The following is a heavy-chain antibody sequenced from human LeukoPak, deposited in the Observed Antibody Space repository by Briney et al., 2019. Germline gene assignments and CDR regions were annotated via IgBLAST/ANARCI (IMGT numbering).Heavy chain of an antibody. Sequence: QTGGSLRLSCVASGFTFSTYWMSWVRQAPGKGLEWLANIRQDGNKIYYVDSVKGRFTISRDNAKNSLYLQMNNLRAEDTAVYCCARLGDRQVLGNWGQGTLVTVSS. CDR1: GFTFSTYW. CDR3: ARLGDRQVLGN. CDR2: IRQDGNKI. V-gene: IGHV3-7*01. D-gene: IGHD6-6*01. J-gene: IGHJ4*02.